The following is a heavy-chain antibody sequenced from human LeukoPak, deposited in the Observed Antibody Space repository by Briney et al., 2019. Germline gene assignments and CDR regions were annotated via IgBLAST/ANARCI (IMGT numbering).Heavy chain of an antibody. Sequence: GGSLRLSCAASGFTFSSYSMNWVRQPPGKGLEWVSSISSSSSYIYYADSAKGRFTISRDNAKNSLYLQMNSLGAEDTVGYYWARDHTYGDSTFDYYYGMDVWGQGTTVTVS. J-gene: IGHJ6*02. CDR3: ARDHTYGDSTFDYYYGMDV. V-gene: IGHV3-21*01. CDR2: ISSSSSYI. D-gene: IGHD4-17*01. CDR1: GFTFSSYS.